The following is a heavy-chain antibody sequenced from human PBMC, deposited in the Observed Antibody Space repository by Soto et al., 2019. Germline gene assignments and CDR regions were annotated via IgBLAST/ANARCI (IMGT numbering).Heavy chain of an antibody. V-gene: IGHV3-74*01. D-gene: IGHD5-18*01. Sequence: EVQLVESGGGLVQPGGSVRLSCAASKFTITSYWMHWVRQAPGKGLVWVSRINSDGSSISYADAVKGRFTISRDNAKNRLFQQMISLRVEDTAVYYCARVVSHGYVLRGMDVWGQGTTVTVFS. J-gene: IGHJ6*02. CDR1: KFTITSYW. CDR2: INSDGSSI. CDR3: ARVVSHGYVLRGMDV.